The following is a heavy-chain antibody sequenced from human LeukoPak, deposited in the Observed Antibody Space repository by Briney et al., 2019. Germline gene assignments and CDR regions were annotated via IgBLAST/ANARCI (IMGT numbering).Heavy chain of an antibody. J-gene: IGHJ5*02. V-gene: IGHV4-31*03. CDR1: GGSISSGGYY. CDR3: ARDSGDWFDP. CDR2: IYYSGST. Sequence: SETLSLTCTVSGGSISSGGYYWSWIRQHRGKGLEWIGYIYYSGSTYYNPSLKSRVTISIDTSKNQFSLKLSSVTAADTAVYYCARDSGDWFDPWGQGTLVTVSS.